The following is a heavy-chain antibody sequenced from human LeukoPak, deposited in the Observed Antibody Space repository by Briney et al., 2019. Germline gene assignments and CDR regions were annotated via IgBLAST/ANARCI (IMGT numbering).Heavy chain of an antibody. CDR2: INHRGST. V-gene: IGHV4-34*01. J-gene: IGHJ4*02. Sequence: KPSETLSLTCAVYGGSLGGHYWSWLRQPPGKGLEGVGEINHRGSTNNNPSLKSRVTISVDTSNNQFSLKVNSVTAADTATYYCASHRGDTYGPYDYWGQGTLVTVSS. CDR1: GGSLGGHY. D-gene: IGHD5-18*01. CDR3: ASHRGDTYGPYDY.